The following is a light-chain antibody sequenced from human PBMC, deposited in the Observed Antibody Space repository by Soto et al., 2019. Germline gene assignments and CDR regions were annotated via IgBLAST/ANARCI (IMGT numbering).Light chain of an antibody. J-gene: IGKJ2*01. CDR3: QQYSDWPYT. CDR1: QSVGST. V-gene: IGKV3-15*01. Sequence: EIVMTQSPATLSVPPGERATLSCRASQSVGSTLAWYQQKPGHSPRLLIYGASTRATGIPDRFSGSGSGTEFTLAISSLQSEDFAVYYCQQYSDWPYTFGQGTKLEIK. CDR2: GAS.